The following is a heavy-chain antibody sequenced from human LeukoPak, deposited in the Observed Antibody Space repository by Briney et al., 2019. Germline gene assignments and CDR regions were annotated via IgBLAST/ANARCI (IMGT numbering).Heavy chain of an antibody. Sequence: PGGSLRLSCAASGVSVSSNFMIWVRQAPGKGLEWVSLIYSGGETSYADSVKGRFSFSRDNSKNTLYLQMNSLRVEDTAVYYCTRDPPAVAINTYAWGQGTLVTVSS. V-gene: IGHV3-66*01. D-gene: IGHD6-13*01. CDR2: IYSGGET. CDR1: GVSVSSNF. CDR3: TRDPPAVAINTYA. J-gene: IGHJ5*02.